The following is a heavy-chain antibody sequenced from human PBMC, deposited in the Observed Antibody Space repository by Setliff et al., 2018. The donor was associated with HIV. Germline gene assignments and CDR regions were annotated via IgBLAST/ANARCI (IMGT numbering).Heavy chain of an antibody. D-gene: IGHD4-4*01. CDR3: ARDPTTGVDY. Sequence: PSETLSLTCTVSGDSVSSSSYYWGWIRQPPGKGLEWVGTIAYSGSTYYSPSLKSRVTISVDTSKNQFSVKLNFVTAADTAMYYCARDPTTGVDYWGQGTLVTVSS. J-gene: IGHJ4*02. V-gene: IGHV4-39*07. CDR2: IAYSGST. CDR1: GDSVSSSSYY.